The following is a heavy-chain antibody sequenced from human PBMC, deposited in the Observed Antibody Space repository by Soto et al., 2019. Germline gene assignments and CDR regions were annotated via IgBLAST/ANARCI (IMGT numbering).Heavy chain of an antibody. CDR2: INPSGGST. Sequence: ASVKVSCKASGYTFTSYYMHWVRQAPGQGLEWMGIINPSGGSTNYAPNFQGRVTLTRDSSTSTAYMELSNLRSEDTAVYYCARPAGRLANWFDPWGQGTLVTVSS. J-gene: IGHJ5*02. V-gene: IGHV1-46*01. CDR3: ARPAGRLANWFDP. D-gene: IGHD6-6*01. CDR1: GYTFTSYY.